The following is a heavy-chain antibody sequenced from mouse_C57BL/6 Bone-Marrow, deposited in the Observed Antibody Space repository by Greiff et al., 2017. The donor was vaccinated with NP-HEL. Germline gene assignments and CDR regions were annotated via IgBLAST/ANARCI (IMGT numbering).Heavy chain of an antibody. V-gene: IGHV1-4*01. J-gene: IGHJ1*03. CDR1: GYTFTSYT. CDR2: INPSSGYT. CDR3: ARGAVEGRYFDV. D-gene: IGHD1-1*01. Sequence: VQRVESGAELARPGASVKMSCKASGYTFTSYTMHWVKQRPGQGLEWIGYINPSSGYTKYNQKFKDKATLTADKSSSTAYMQLSSLTSEDSAVYYCARGAVEGRYFDVWGTGTTVTVSS.